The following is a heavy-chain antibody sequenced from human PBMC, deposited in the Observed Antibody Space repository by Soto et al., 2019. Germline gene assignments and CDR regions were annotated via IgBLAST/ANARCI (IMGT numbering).Heavy chain of an antibody. J-gene: IGHJ4*02. D-gene: IGHD1-1*01. V-gene: IGHV1-3*01. CDR3: ARDRVLNGLFDY. CDR1: GYTFTSYG. Sequence: QVQLVQPGAEVKKPGASVKVSCKASGYTFTSYGIHWVRQAPGQGLEWMGGIDGGSGNTKYSPKIQGRVTVTRDTSASTAYMELSSLRSEDTAVYYCARDRVLNGLFDYWGQGTLVTVS. CDR2: IDGGSGNT.